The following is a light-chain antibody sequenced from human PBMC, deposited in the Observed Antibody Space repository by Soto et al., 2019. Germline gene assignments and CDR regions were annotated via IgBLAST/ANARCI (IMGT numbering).Light chain of an antibody. J-gene: IGKJ4*01. CDR3: QQYNNWPLT. CDR1: QSVGSN. Sequence: EIVMTQSPATLSVSPGERATLSCRASQSVGSNLAWYQQKPGQAPRLLIYVASTRATGLPARFSGSGSGTEFALTISILQSEDFAVYYCQQYNNWPLTFVGGTKVEIK. CDR2: VAS. V-gene: IGKV3-15*01.